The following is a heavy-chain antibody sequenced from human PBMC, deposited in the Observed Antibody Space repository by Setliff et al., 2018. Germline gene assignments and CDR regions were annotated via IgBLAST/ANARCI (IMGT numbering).Heavy chain of an antibody. CDR2: IYYSGST. CDR1: GGSITNYY. D-gene: IGHD3-10*01. J-gene: IGHJ4*02. V-gene: IGHV4-59*01. Sequence: PSETLSLTCSVSGGSITNYYWSWIRQPPGKGLEWVGSIYYSGSTYYNPSLKSRVTMSVDASRNQFSLKLSSVTAADTAIYYCARDRSYYASGSFTKWFDYWGQGTLVTVSS. CDR3: ARDRSYYASGSFTKWFDY.